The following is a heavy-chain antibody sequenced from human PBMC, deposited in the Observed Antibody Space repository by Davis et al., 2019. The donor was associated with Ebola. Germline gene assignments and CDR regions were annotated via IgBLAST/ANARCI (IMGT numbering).Heavy chain of an antibody. J-gene: IGHJ3*02. CDR1: GFTFSSYA. V-gene: IGHV3-23*01. Sequence: GESLKISCAASGFTFSSYAMSWVRQAPGKGLEWVSAISGSGGSTYYADSVKGRFTISRDNSKNTLYLQMNSLRAEDTAVYYCAKGVRGRVVAATHRDAFDIWGQGTMVTVSS. D-gene: IGHD2-15*01. CDR3: AKGVRGRVVAATHRDAFDI. CDR2: ISGSGGST.